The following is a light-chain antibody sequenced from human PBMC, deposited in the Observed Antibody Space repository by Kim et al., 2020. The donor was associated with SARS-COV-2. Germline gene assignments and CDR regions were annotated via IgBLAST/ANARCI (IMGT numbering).Light chain of an antibody. CDR2: DVS. V-gene: IGLV2-14*04. Sequence: PAQSIAISCTGTSSDIGSYNYVSWYQQYPGTAPKLVIYDVSQRPSGLSNRFSGSKSGNTASLTISGLQAEDEAYYYCSSYTTTGTVFGSGTKVTVL. CDR1: SSDIGSYNY. J-gene: IGLJ1*01. CDR3: SSYTTTGTV.